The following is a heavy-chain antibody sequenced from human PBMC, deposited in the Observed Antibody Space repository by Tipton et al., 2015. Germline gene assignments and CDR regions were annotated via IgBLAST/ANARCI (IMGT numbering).Heavy chain of an antibody. CDR2: IRYSGST. CDR3: ARARGRHGGLFDS. V-gene: IGHV4-61*01. CDR1: GGSVTSGSYY. J-gene: IGHJ4*02. Sequence: TLSLTCTVSGGSVTSGSYYWSWIRQPPGKGLEWIGYIRYSGSTNYNPSLKSRVTISVDTSKTQFSLKMSSVTASDTAVYYCARARGRHGGLFDSWGQGILVTVSS. D-gene: IGHD4-23*01.